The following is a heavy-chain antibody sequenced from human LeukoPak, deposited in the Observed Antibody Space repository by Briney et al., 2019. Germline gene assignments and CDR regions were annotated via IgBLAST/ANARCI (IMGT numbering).Heavy chain of an antibody. J-gene: IGHJ4*02. V-gene: IGHV4-61*02. CDR1: GGSINNGSYY. CDR2: IYTSGST. CDR3: ARATGYFDY. Sequence: SETLSLTCTVSGGSINNGSYYWSWIRQPAGKGLEWIGRIYTSGSTNYNPSLKSRVSISVDTSKNQFSLKLRSETAADTAVYYCARATGYFDYWGQGTLVTVSS.